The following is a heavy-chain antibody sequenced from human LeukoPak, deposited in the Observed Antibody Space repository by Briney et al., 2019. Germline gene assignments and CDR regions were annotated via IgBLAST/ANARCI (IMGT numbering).Heavy chain of an antibody. CDR2: ISSSSSYT. CDR1: GFTFSDYY. Sequence: GGSLRLSCAASGFTFSDYYMSWIREAPGKGLEWVSYISSSSSYTNYADSVKGRFTISRDNAKNSLYLQMNSLRAEDTAVYYCARDKAGYDSSGAVDYRGQGTLVTVSS. V-gene: IGHV3-11*05. D-gene: IGHD3-22*01. J-gene: IGHJ4*02. CDR3: ARDKAGYDSSGAVDY.